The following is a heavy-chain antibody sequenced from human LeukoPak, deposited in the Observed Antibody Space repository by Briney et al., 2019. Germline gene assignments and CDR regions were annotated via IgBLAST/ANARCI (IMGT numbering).Heavy chain of an antibody. Sequence: PGRSLRLSCAASGFTFSSYAMHWVRQAPGKGLEWVAVISYDGSNKYYADSVKGRFTISRDNSKNTLYLQMNSLRAEDTAVYYCARDSLAYCGGDCPLYFDYWGQGTLVTVSS. V-gene: IGHV3-30-3*01. CDR2: ISYDGSNK. CDR1: GFTFSSYA. J-gene: IGHJ4*02. CDR3: ARDSLAYCGGDCPLYFDY. D-gene: IGHD2-21*02.